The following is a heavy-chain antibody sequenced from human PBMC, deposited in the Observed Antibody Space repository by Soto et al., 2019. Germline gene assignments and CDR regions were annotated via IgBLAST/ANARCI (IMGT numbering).Heavy chain of an antibody. Sequence: GASVKVSCKASEYTFISYDINWVRQATGQGPEWMGWMNPNSGNAGYAQKFQGRVTMSRNTSISTAYMELSSLTSDDTAVYYCARAVPAAKLNMDVWGKGTTVTVSS. J-gene: IGHJ6*03. CDR2: MNPNSGNA. CDR1: EYTFISYD. D-gene: IGHD2-2*01. CDR3: ARAVPAAKLNMDV. V-gene: IGHV1-8*01.